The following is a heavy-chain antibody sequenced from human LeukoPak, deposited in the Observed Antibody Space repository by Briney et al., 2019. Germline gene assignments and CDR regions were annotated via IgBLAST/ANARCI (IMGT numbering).Heavy chain of an antibody. Sequence: GSLRLSCAASGFIYSHYGMHWVRQAPGKGLEWVAVIWSDGSNRFYAGSVKGRFTISRDNSQNTLFLQMNSLRAEDTAMYYCARDAQRGFDYSNSLEYWGHGTLVTVSS. J-gene: IGHJ4*01. D-gene: IGHD4-11*01. V-gene: IGHV3-33*01. CDR3: ARDAQRGFDYSNSLEY. CDR2: IWSDGSNR. CDR1: GFIYSHYG.